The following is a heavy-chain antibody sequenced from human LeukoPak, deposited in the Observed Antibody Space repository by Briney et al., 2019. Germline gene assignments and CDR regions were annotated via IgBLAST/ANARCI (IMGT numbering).Heavy chain of an antibody. J-gene: IGHJ6*03. CDR3: AILIGGMDV. CDR1: GGSISSGSYY. V-gene: IGHV4-61*02. Sequence: SQTLSLTCTVSGGSISSGSYYWSWIRQPAGKGLEWIGRIYTSGSTNYNPSLKSRVTISVDTSKNQFSLKLSSVTAADTAVYYCAILIGGMDVWGKGTTVTISS. CDR2: IYTSGST. D-gene: IGHD3-16*01.